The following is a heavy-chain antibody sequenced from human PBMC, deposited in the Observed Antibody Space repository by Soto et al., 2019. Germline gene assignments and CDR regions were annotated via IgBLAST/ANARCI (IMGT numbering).Heavy chain of an antibody. CDR1: GGSISSYY. V-gene: IGHV4-59*01. CDR3: ARVVVVPAATLSMRDRGYYYYYMDV. J-gene: IGHJ6*03. D-gene: IGHD2-2*01. Sequence: QVQLQESGPGLVKPSETLSLTYTVSGGSISSYYWSWIRQPPGKGLEWIGYIYYSGSTNYNPSLKSRVTISVDTSKNQFSLKLSSVTAADTAVYYCARVVVVPAATLSMRDRGYYYYYMDVWGKGTTVTVSS. CDR2: IYYSGST.